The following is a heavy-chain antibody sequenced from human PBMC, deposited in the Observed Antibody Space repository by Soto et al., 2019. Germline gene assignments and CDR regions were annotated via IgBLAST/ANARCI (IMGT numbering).Heavy chain of an antibody. D-gene: IGHD6-19*01. J-gene: IGHJ4*02. CDR2: IWSDGSNN. CDR1: GFTFSSYG. Sequence: QVQLVESGGGVVQPGRSLRLSCAASGFTFSSYGMHWVRQAPGNGLEWVAAIWSDGSNNYYTDSVKGRFTISRDNSKHTLYLQMNSLRVEDTAVYYCAREVGSDWYFDYWGQGTLVTVSS. CDR3: AREVGSDWYFDY. V-gene: IGHV3-33*01.